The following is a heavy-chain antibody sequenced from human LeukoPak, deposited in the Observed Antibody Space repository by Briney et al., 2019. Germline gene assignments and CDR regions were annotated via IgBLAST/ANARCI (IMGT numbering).Heavy chain of an antibody. V-gene: IGHV4-59*08. D-gene: IGHD2-15*01. CDR3: ARYCGSGSCFSFEY. J-gene: IGHJ4*02. CDR2: VYYSGSA. Sequence: SETLSLTCTVSGGSISGYYWSWIRQPPGKGLEWIGYVYYSGSANYNPSLKSRVTISVDTSKNQFSLKLSAVTAADTAVYYCARYCGSGSCFSFEYWGQGTLVTVSS. CDR1: GGSISGYY.